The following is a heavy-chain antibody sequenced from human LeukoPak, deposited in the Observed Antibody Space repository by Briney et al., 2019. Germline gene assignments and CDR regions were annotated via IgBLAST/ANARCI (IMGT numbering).Heavy chain of an antibody. D-gene: IGHD3-3*01. CDR3: AKASGALLRFLEWLFDY. J-gene: IGHJ4*02. Sequence: PGGSLRLSCAASGFTFSSYAMSWVRQAPGKGLEWVSAIGGSGGSTYYADSVKGRFTISRDNSKNTLYLQMNSLRAEDTAVYYCAKASGALLRFLEWLFDYWGQGTLVTVSS. V-gene: IGHV3-23*01. CDR2: IGGSGGST. CDR1: GFTFSSYA.